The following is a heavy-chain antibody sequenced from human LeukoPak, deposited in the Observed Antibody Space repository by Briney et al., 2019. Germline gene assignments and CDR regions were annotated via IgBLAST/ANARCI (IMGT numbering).Heavy chain of an antibody. Sequence: GGSLRLSCAASGFTFSSYNMNWVRQAPGKGLEWVSYISNSGSYIYYVDSVKGRFTISRDSAKNSLSLQIHSLRVEDTAVYYCAREGRPFSTSSPLDYWGQGTLVTVSS. CDR1: GFTFSSYN. V-gene: IGHV3-21*01. J-gene: IGHJ4*02. D-gene: IGHD6-6*01. CDR2: ISNSGSYI. CDR3: AREGRPFSTSSPLDY.